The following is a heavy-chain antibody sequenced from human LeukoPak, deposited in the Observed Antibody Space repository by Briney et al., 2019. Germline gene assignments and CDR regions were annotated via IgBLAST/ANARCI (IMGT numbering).Heavy chain of an antibody. J-gene: IGHJ6*03. D-gene: IGHD3-16*01. Sequence: PSETLSLTCAVYGGSLSGYYWSWIRQPPGKGLEWIGEINHSGSTNYNPSLKSRVTISVDTSKNQFSLKLSSVTAADTAVYYCARAIPRSVYDYVWGRSVEYYYYYYMDVWGKGTTVTVSS. CDR3: ARAIPRSVYDYVWGRSVEYYYYYYMDV. CDR1: GGSLSGYY. CDR2: INHSGST. V-gene: IGHV4-34*01.